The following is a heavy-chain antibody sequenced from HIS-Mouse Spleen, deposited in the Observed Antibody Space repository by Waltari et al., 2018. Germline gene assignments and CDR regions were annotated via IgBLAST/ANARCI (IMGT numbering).Heavy chain of an antibody. D-gene: IGHD7-27*01. J-gene: IGHJ4*02. V-gene: IGHV3-15*01. CDR3: TTLNWGFYYFDY. CDR1: GFPFSNAW. Sequence: EVQLVESGGGLVKPGGSLRLSCAASGFPFSNAWMSWVRQAPGRGLEWVGRIKSKPDGGTTDYAAPGKGRFTSSREDSKNTLYLQMNSLKTEDTAVYYCTTLNWGFYYFDYWGQGTLVTVSS. CDR2: IKSKPDGGTT.